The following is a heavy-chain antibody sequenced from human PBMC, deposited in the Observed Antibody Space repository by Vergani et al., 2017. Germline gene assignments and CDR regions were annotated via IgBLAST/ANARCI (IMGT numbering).Heavy chain of an antibody. Sequence: EVQLVESGGGLVQPGGSLRLSCAASGFTFSSYSMNWVRQAPGKGLEWVSYISSGSSTIYYADSVKGRITISRDNAKNSVYLQMNSLRAEDTAVYYCARAPHLRLTGVDYWGQGTLVTVSS. V-gene: IGHV3-48*01. J-gene: IGHJ4*02. CDR1: GFTFSSYS. D-gene: IGHD7-27*01. CDR3: ARAPHLRLTGVDY. CDR2: ISSGSSTI.